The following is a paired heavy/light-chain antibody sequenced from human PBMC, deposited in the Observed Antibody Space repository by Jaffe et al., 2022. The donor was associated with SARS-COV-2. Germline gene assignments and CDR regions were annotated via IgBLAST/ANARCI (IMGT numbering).Light chain of an antibody. V-gene: IGLV8-61*01. CDR1: SGSVSTSNY. J-gene: IGLJ3*02. Sequence: QTVVTQEPSLSVSPGGTVRLTCGLSSGSVSTSNYPSWYHQTPGQAPRTLIYSTNIRSPGVPDRLSGSILGNKAALTITGAQADDESDYYCVLFMGSGVWAFGGGTKLTVL. CDR2: STN. CDR3: VLFMGSGVWA.
Heavy chain of an antibody. V-gene: IGHV4-61*01. CDR1: SGSVDTGSYH. CDR3: ARANGFPAFDFEI. Sequence: QVQLQESGPGLVKPSETLSLTCSVSSGSVDTGSYHWTWIRQPPGKGLQWVGCLSYSGSTNYDPSLKSRATISAGTSKNQFSLRLSSVTAADTAMYYCARANGFPAFDFEIWGQGTMVTVSS. D-gene: IGHD3-9*01. CDR2: LSYSGST. J-gene: IGHJ3*02.